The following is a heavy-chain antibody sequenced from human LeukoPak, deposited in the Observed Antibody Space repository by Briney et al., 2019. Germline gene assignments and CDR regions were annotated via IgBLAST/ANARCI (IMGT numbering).Heavy chain of an antibody. V-gene: IGHV4-61*02. D-gene: IGHD6-6*01. J-gene: IGHJ6*03. CDR3: ARDWGVSARPGYMDV. Sequence: SETLSLTCTVSDVSITSGSYYWSWIRQPAGKGLEWIGRVYTSGSTKYNPSLKSRVTISVDTSKNQFSLRLSSVTAADTAVYYCARDWGVSARPGYMDVWGKGTTVTVSS. CDR2: VYTSGST. CDR1: DVSITSGSYY.